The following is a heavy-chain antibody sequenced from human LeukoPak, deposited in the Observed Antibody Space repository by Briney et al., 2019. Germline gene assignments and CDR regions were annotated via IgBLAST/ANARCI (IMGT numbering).Heavy chain of an antibody. D-gene: IGHD3-9*01. J-gene: IGHJ4*02. CDR1: GGSFSGYY. V-gene: IGHV4-34*01. CDR2: INHSGST. Sequence: SETLSLTCAVYGGSFSGYYWSWIRQPPGKGLEWIGEINHSGSTNYNPSLKSRVTISVDTSKNQFSLRLSSVTAADTAVYYCARGAVLRYFDWLLNPYSDYWGQGTLVTVSS. CDR3: ARGAVLRYFDWLLNPYSDY.